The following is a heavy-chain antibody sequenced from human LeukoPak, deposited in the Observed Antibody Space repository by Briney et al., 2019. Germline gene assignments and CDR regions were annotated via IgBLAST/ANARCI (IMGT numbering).Heavy chain of an antibody. CDR2: INSDGSSI. V-gene: IGHV3-74*01. D-gene: IGHD4-23*01. Sequence: PGGSLRLSCAASGFTFSSHWMHWVRQAPGKGLVWVSRINSDGSSISYADSVKGRFTISRDNSKNTLYLQMNSLRAEDTAVYYCAKDGEPVVTFPGTYFDYWGQGTLVTVSS. CDR3: AKDGEPVVTFPGTYFDY. J-gene: IGHJ4*02. CDR1: GFTFSSHW.